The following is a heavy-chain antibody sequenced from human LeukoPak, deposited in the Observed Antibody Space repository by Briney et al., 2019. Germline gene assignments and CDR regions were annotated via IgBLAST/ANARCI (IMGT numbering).Heavy chain of an antibody. CDR1: GFMFSNYG. CDR2: IRGRGGST. J-gene: IGHJ4*02. V-gene: IGHV3-23*01. CDR3: AKCGFGDLSHYPFDY. Sequence: GGSLRLSCAASGFMFSNYGMSWVRQAPGKGLEWVSTIRGRGGSTYYADSVKGRFTISRDNSKNTLYLQMNSLRPEDTAVYHCAKCGFGDLSHYPFDYWGQGILVTVSS. D-gene: IGHD3-10*01.